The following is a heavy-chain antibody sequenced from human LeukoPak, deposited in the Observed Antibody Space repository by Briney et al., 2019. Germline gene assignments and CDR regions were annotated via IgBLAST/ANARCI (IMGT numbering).Heavy chain of an antibody. CDR3: AGEEDSSSSWDY. D-gene: IGHD6-13*01. Sequence: ASVKVSCKASGYTFTGYYMHWVRQAPGQGLEWMGWINPNSGGTNYAQKFQGRVTMTRDTSISTAYMELSRLRSDDTAVYYCAGEEDSSSSWDYWGQGTLVTVSS. J-gene: IGHJ4*02. CDR2: INPNSGGT. V-gene: IGHV1-2*02. CDR1: GYTFTGYY.